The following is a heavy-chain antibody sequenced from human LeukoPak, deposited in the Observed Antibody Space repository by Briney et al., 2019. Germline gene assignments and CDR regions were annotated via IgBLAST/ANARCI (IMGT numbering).Heavy chain of an antibody. V-gene: IGHV4-34*01. J-gene: IGHJ3*02. Sequence: SETLSLTCAVYGGSFSGYYWSWIRQPPGKRLEWIGEINHSGSTNYNPSLKSRVTMSVDTSKNQFSLKLSSVTAADTAVYYCARDRQLGIERRLAFDIWGQGTMVTVSS. CDR2: INHSGST. CDR1: GGSFSGYY. CDR3: ARDRQLGIERRLAFDI. D-gene: IGHD7-27*01.